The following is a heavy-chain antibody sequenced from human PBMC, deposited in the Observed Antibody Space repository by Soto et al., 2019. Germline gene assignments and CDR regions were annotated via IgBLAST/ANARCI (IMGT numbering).Heavy chain of an antibody. CDR3: ARAESLQNDDAFDI. V-gene: IGHV1-2*04. Sequence: QVQLVQSGAEVKKPGASVKVSCKASGYTFTGYYMHWVRQAPGQGLEWMGWINPNSGGTNYAQKCQGWVTMTRDTSISTAYMELSRLRSDDTAVYYCARAESLQNDDAFDIWGQGTMVTVSS. D-gene: IGHD4-4*01. CDR2: INPNSGGT. J-gene: IGHJ3*02. CDR1: GYTFTGYY.